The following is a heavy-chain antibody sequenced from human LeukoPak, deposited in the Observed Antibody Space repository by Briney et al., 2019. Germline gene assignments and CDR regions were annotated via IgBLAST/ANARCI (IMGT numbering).Heavy chain of an antibody. CDR2: ISGSGGST. CDR1: GFTFSSYA. D-gene: IGHD2-2*01. CDR3: AKQDIVVVPAAMGGPNWFDP. V-gene: IGHV3-23*01. Sequence: GGSLRLSCAASGFTFSSYAMSWVRQAPGKGLEWVSGISGSGGSTYYADSVKGRFTISRDNSKNTLYLQMNSLRAEDTAVYYCAKQDIVVVPAAMGGPNWFDPWGQGTLVTVSS. J-gene: IGHJ5*02.